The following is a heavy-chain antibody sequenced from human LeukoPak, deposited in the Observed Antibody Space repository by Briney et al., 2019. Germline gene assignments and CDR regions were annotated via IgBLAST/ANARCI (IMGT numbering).Heavy chain of an antibody. D-gene: IGHD6-13*01. CDR2: INTNTGNP. Sequence: ASVKVYCKASGSTFTSYAMNWVRQAPGLGLEWMGWINTNTGNPTYAQGFTGRFVFSLDTSVSTAYLQISSLKAEDTAVYYCARDESDWQQLHYYFDYWGQGTLVTVSS. V-gene: IGHV7-4-1*02. J-gene: IGHJ4*02. CDR1: GSTFTSYA. CDR3: ARDESDWQQLHYYFDY.